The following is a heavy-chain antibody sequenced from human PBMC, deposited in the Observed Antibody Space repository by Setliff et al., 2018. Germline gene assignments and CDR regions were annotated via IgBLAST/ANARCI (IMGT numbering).Heavy chain of an antibody. D-gene: IGHD3-10*01. V-gene: IGHV1-2*02. CDR1: GYTFSDYY. J-gene: IGHJ4*01. CDR2: IEPKSGDA. Sequence: ASVKVSCKASGYTFSDYYIHWMRQAPGQGLEWMGWIEPKSGDANYAQKLQGRVTMTRDMSVSTAYMDLTRLSSDDTAMYYCLFWLAESASDYWGLGTPVTVSS. CDR3: LFWLAESASDY.